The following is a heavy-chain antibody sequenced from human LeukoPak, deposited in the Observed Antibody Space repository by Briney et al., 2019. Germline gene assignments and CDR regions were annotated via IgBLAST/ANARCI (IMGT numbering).Heavy chain of an antibody. CDR3: ARARAPVTRISSFDI. D-gene: IGHD4-17*01. CDR1: GFTFSSYS. CDR2: ISSSSSYI. Sequence: GGSLRLSCAASGFTFSSYSMNWVRQAPGKGLEWVSSISSSSSYIYYADSVKGRFTISRDNAKNSLYLQMNSLRAEDTAVYYCARARAPVTRISSFDIWGQGTMVTVSS. V-gene: IGHV3-21*01. J-gene: IGHJ3*02.